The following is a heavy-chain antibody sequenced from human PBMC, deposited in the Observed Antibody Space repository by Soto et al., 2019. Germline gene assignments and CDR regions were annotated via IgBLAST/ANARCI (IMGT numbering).Heavy chain of an antibody. V-gene: IGHV3-23*01. J-gene: IGHJ5*02. CDR3: AKARHSGDFAGSYDS. D-gene: IGHD2-21*02. Sequence: GGSLRLSCAASGFSFIDYAINWVRQVPGRGLEYVAGIGGRGGNAFYADSMKGRFSISRDNSKNTVYLHMHNLRVDDSAMYYCAKARHSGDFAGSYDSWGQGXLVTV. CDR1: GFSFIDYA. CDR2: IGGRGGNA.